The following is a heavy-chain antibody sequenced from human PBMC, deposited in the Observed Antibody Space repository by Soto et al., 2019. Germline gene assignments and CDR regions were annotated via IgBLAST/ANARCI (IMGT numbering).Heavy chain of an antibody. CDR1: GYTLTELS. J-gene: IGHJ6*02. Sequence: GASVKVSCKVSGYTLTELSMHWVRQAPGKGLEWMGGFDPEDGETIYAQKFQGRVTMTEDTSTDTAYMELSGLRSEDTAVYYCATHPFYGSARAGMEVWGQGTTVTVSS. CDR2: FDPEDGET. CDR3: ATHPFYGSARAGMEV. D-gene: IGHD3-10*01. V-gene: IGHV1-24*01.